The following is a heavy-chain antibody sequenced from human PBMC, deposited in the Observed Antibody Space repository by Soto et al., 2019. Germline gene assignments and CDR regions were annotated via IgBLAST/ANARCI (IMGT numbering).Heavy chain of an antibody. CDR2: TYYRSKWYN. D-gene: IGHD3-22*01. V-gene: IGHV6-1*01. J-gene: IGHJ3*02. Sequence: SQTLSLTCAISGDSVSSNSAAWNWIRQSPSRGLEWLGRTYYRSKWYNDYAVSVKSRITINPDTSKNQFSLQLNSVTPEDTAVYYCARDRVTYYYDSSGYNDAFGIWGQGTMVTVSS. CDR3: ARDRVTYYYDSSGYNDAFGI. CDR1: GDSVSSNSAA.